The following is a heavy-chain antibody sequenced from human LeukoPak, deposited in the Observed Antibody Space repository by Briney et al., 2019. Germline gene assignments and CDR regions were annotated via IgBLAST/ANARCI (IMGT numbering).Heavy chain of an antibody. CDR1: GYTFVTKP. V-gene: IGHV1-2*02. Sequence: ASVKVPCKTSGYTFVTKPISWVRQAPGQGLEWMGWINPNSGATTYAQKFQGRVTMTRDTSISTAYMELSRLRSDDTAVYYCTRGPSTTVTNRNYFDFWGQGTLVTVSS. D-gene: IGHD4-11*01. J-gene: IGHJ4*02. CDR2: INPNSGAT. CDR3: TRGPSTTVTNRNYFDF.